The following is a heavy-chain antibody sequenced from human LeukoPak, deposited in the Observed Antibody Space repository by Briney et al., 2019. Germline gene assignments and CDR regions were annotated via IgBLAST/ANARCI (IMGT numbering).Heavy chain of an antibody. V-gene: IGHV1-2*02. CDR1: GYTFTGYY. J-gene: IGHJ4*02. Sequence: ASVKVSCKASGYTFTGYYMHWVRQAPGQGLEWMGWINPNSGGTNYAQKFQGRVTITRDTSASTAYMELSSLRSEDTAVYYCAREQIAVAGTWDYWGQGTLVTVSS. D-gene: IGHD6-19*01. CDR3: AREQIAVAGTWDY. CDR2: INPNSGGT.